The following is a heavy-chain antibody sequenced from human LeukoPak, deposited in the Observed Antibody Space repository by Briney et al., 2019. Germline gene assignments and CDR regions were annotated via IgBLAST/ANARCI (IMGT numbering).Heavy chain of an antibody. CDR2: ISAYNGNT. Sequence: ATVKVSCKASGYTFTSYGISWVRQAPGQGLEWMGWISAYNGNTNYAQKVQGRVTMTTDTSTSTAYMELRSLRSDDTAVYYCARRYNWNDGPEFDYWGQGTLVTVSS. J-gene: IGHJ4*02. D-gene: IGHD1-20*01. V-gene: IGHV1-18*01. CDR1: GYTFTSYG. CDR3: ARRYNWNDGPEFDY.